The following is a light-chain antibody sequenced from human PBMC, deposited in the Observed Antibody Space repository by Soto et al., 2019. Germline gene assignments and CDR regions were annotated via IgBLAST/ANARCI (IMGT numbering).Light chain of an antibody. CDR2: EVS. V-gene: IGLV2-8*01. CDR3: ASWDDTLSGPV. J-gene: IGLJ2*01. Sequence: QSALTQPPSASGSPGQSVTISCTGTSSDVGGYNYVSWYQQHPGKAPKLMIYEVSERPSGVPDRFSGSKSSNTASLTVSGLQAEDEADYYCASWDDTLSGPVFGGGTKLTVL. CDR1: SSDVGGYNY.